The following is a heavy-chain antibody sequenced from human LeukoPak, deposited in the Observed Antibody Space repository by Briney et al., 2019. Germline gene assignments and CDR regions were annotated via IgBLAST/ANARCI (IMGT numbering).Heavy chain of an antibody. V-gene: IGHV4-59*01. CDR2: IYYSGST. Sequence: SETLSLTCTVSGGSISSYYWSWIRQPPGKGLEWIGYIYYSGSTNYNPSLKSRVTISVDTSKNQFSLKLSSVTAADTAVYYCARDSYGSSVDYWGQGTLVTVSS. J-gene: IGHJ4*02. D-gene: IGHD6-6*01. CDR3: ARDSYGSSVDY. CDR1: GGSISSYY.